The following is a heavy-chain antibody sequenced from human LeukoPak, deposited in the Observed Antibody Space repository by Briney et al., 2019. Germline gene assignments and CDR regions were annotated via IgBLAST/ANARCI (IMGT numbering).Heavy chain of an antibody. Sequence: GGSLILSCDASGFTFRNYAFHWVRQAPGKGLEWVALISYDGNSQYYADSVKGRFTISRDNSKNTLYLQMNSLRTEDTAVYYCARAGDYGSGSFRWRHFDYWGQGTLVTVSS. CDR2: ISYDGNSQ. V-gene: IGHV3-30-3*01. D-gene: IGHD3-10*01. CDR1: GFTFRNYA. J-gene: IGHJ4*02. CDR3: ARAGDYGSGSFRWRHFDY.